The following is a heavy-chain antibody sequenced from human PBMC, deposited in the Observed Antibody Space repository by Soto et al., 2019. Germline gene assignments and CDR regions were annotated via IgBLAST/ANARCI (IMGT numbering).Heavy chain of an antibody. CDR1: GGSISSYY. CDR2: IYYSGST. J-gene: IGHJ5*02. D-gene: IGHD2-8*02. Sequence: SETLSLTCTVSGGSISSYYWSWIRQPPGKGLEWIGFIYYSGSTNYNPSLKSRVTISVDTSKNQFSLKLSSVTAADTAVDYCARDLVGATGQGWFDPWGQGTLVTVSS. V-gene: IGHV4-59*01. CDR3: ARDLVGATGQGWFDP.